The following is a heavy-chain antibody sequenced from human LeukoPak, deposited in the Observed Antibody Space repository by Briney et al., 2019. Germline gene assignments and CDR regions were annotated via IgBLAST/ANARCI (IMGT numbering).Heavy chain of an antibody. J-gene: IGHJ6*03. CDR3: AKDIVVSSGYYYYMDV. Sequence: PSQTLSLTCTVPGGSISSGSYYWSWIRQPAGKGLEWIGRIYTSGSTNYNPSLKSRVTISVDTSKNQFSLKLSSVTAADTAVYYCAKDIVVSSGYYYYMDVWGKGTTVTVSS. CDR2: IYTSGST. CDR1: GGSISSGSYY. V-gene: IGHV4-61*02. D-gene: IGHD2-2*01.